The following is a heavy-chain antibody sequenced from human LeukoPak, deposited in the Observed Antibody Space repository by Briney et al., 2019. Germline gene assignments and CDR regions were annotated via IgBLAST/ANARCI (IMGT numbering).Heavy chain of an antibody. CDR2: ISHDGNNK. CDR1: GFTFSSYS. CDR3: ARDLSKMYCSSTSCDYYYYGMDV. V-gene: IGHV3-30-3*01. J-gene: IGHJ6*02. Sequence: GGSLRLSCAASGFTFSSYSMHWVRQAPGKGLEWVTVISHDGNNKYYADSVKGRFTISRDNSKNTLYMQMNSLRAEDTAVYYCARDLSKMYCSSTSCDYYYYGMDVWGQGTTVTVSS. D-gene: IGHD2-2*01.